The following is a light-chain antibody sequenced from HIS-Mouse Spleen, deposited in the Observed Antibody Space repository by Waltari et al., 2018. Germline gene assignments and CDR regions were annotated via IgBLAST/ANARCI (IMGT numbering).Light chain of an antibody. Sequence: QSALTQPASVSGSPGQSITISCPGTSSDVGSYNLFSWYQQPPGKAPKLMIYEGSKRPSGVSNRFSGSKSGNTASLTISGLQAEDEADYYCCSYAGSSTLVFGGGTKLTVL. CDR1: SSDVGSYNL. J-gene: IGLJ2*01. CDR3: CSYAGSSTLV. CDR2: EGS. V-gene: IGLV2-23*01.